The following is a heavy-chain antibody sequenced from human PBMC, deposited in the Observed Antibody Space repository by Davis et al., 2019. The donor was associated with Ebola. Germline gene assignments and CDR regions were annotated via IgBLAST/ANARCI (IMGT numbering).Heavy chain of an antibody. J-gene: IGHJ4*02. Sequence: PGGSLRLSCAASGFTFSSYAMSWVRQAPGKGLEWVSAISGSGGSTYYADSVKGRFTISRDNSKNTLYLQMNSLRAEDTAVYYCARDQAPRPMALTDYWGQGTLVTVSS. V-gene: IGHV3-23*01. CDR1: GFTFSSYA. CDR3: ARDQAPRPMALTDY. D-gene: IGHD3-10*01. CDR2: ISGSGGST.